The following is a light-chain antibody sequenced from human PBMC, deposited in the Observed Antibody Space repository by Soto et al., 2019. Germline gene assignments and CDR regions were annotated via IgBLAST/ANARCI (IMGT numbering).Light chain of an antibody. J-gene: IGLJ2*01. CDR3: QTWGTGIQV. CDR1: SGHSSYA. Sequence: QPVLTQSPSASASLGASVKLTCTLSSGHSSYAIAWHQPQPEKGPRYLMKLNSDGSHSKGDGIPDRFSGSSSGAERYLTISGLQSEDEADYYCQTWGTGIQVFGGGTKLTVL. V-gene: IGLV4-69*01. CDR2: LNSDGSH.